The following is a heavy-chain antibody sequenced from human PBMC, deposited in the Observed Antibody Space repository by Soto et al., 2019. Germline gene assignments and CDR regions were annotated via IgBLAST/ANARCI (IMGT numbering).Heavy chain of an antibody. CDR3: ARDRSGYSSSWFERYYYYYGMDV. Sequence: ASVKVSCKASGYTFTGYYMHWVRQAPGQGLEWMVCINPNSGGTNYAQKFQGRVTMTRDTSISTAYMELSRLRSDDTAVYYCARDRSGYSSSWFERYYYYYGMDVWGQGTTVTVSS. V-gene: IGHV1-2*02. CDR1: GYTFTGYY. J-gene: IGHJ6*02. CDR2: INPNSGGT. D-gene: IGHD6-13*01.